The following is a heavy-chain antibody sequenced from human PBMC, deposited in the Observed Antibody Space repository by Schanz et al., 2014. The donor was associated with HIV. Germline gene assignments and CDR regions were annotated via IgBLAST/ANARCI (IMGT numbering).Heavy chain of an antibody. D-gene: IGHD1-26*01. CDR1: GYTFDSRD. CDR2: VNPESGNT. J-gene: IGHJ2*01. CDR3: VRAASFHFDKEGYYRNWYFDF. V-gene: IGHV1-8*01. Sequence: QVQLLQSGAEVKKPGASVRLSCKASGYTFDSRDINWVRQAPGQGLEWMGWVNPESGNTGMADKFLGRLSLTRFTSTGTAYMELDSLRSEDTAIYYCVRAASFHFDKEGYYRNWYFDFWGRGTLVAVSS.